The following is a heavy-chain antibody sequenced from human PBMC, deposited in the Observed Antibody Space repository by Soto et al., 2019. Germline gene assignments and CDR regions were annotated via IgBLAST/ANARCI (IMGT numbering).Heavy chain of an antibody. V-gene: IGHV5-51*01. Sequence: PGESLKISCKGSGYSFTSYWIDWVRQKPGKGLEWMGIIYPGDSDTRYSPSFQGQVTISADKSISTDYLQWSSLKASDTAMYYCARPIAATGPDAFDIWGQGTIVPVSS. J-gene: IGHJ3*02. D-gene: IGHD6-13*01. CDR1: GYSFTSYW. CDR3: ARPIAATGPDAFDI. CDR2: IYPGDSDT.